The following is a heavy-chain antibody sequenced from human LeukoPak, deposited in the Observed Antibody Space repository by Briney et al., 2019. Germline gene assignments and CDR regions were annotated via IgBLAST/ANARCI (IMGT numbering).Heavy chain of an antibody. Sequence: QPGGSLRLSCVASGFTFSSYWMSWVRQVPGKGLEWVANIKQDGSHIYYVDSLKGRFTISRDNAKNSLYLQMNSLRVEDTAVYYCARIGYSSSSFDYWGQGTLVTVSS. CDR3: ARIGYSSSSFDY. CDR2: IKQDGSHI. V-gene: IGHV3-7*01. CDR1: GFTFSSYW. D-gene: IGHD6-6*01. J-gene: IGHJ4*02.